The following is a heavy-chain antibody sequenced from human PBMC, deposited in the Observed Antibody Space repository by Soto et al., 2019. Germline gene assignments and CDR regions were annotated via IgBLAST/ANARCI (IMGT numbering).Heavy chain of an antibody. J-gene: IGHJ4*02. Sequence: QVQLVQSGAEVKKPGSSVNVSCKASGGTFSSYTISWVRQAPGQGLEWMGRIIPILGIANYAPKFQGRVTITAAKSTSAAYMELSSLRSEDTAVYCCASAGMVRGGFDDWGQGTLVTVSS. CDR1: GGTFSSYT. CDR2: IIPILGIA. D-gene: IGHD3-10*01. V-gene: IGHV1-69*02. CDR3: ASAGMVRGGFDD.